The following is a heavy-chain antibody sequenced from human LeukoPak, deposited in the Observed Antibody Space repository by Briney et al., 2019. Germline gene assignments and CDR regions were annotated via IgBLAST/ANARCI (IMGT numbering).Heavy chain of an antibody. Sequence: SETLSPTCAVYGGSFSGYYWSWIRQPPGKGLEWIGEINHSGSTNYNPSLKSRVTISVDTSKNQFSLKLSSVTAADTAVYYCARDLGYCSGGSCYSEFGYWGQGTLVTVSS. D-gene: IGHD2-15*01. V-gene: IGHV4-34*01. J-gene: IGHJ4*02. CDR1: GGSFSGYY. CDR2: INHSGST. CDR3: ARDLGYCSGGSCYSEFGY.